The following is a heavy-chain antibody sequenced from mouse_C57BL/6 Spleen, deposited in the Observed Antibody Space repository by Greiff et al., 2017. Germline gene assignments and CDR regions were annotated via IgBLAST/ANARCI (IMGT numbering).Heavy chain of an antibody. CDR1: GYTFTSYT. CDR2: INPSSGYT. CDR3: AREKRYFDY. V-gene: IGHV1-4*01. Sequence: QVQLKESGAELARPGASVKMSCKASGYTFTSYTMHWVKQRPGQGLEWIGYINPSSGYTKYNQKFKDKATLTADKSSSTAYMQLSSLTSEDSAVYYCAREKRYFDYWGQGTTLTVSS. J-gene: IGHJ2*01.